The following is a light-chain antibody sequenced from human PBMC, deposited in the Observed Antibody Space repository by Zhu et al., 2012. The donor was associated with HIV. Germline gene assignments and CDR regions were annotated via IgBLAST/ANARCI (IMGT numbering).Light chain of an antibody. V-gene: IGKV3-20*01. CDR2: GAS. CDR3: QQYGGSPLT. J-gene: IGKJ4*01. CDR1: QTINNK. Sequence: EIVMTQSPATLSVSPGERATLSCRASQTINNKLAWYQQKPGQAPRLLIYGASNRAGGIPARFSGSGSGTDFTLTITRLEPEDFAMYYCQQYGGSPLTFGGGTKVDIK.